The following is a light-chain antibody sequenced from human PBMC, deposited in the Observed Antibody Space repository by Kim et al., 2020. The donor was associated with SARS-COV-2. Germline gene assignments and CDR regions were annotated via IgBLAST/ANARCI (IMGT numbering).Light chain of an antibody. V-gene: IGLV2-8*01. J-gene: IGLJ2*01. CDR2: EVH. CDR3: SSYAGRQNLV. Sequence: GQSVTISCTGTSSDIGGYNFVAWYQQHPGKAPKVMIYEVHKRPSGVPDRFSGSKSGNTASLTVSGLQAEDEADYYCSSYAGRQNLVFGGGTQLTVL. CDR1: SSDIGGYNF.